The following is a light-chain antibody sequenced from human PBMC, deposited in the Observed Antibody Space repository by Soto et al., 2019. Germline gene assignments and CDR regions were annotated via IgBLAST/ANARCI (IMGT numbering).Light chain of an antibody. V-gene: IGKV3D-7*01. CDR1: QYIASSY. CDR2: DAS. J-gene: IGKJ5*01. Sequence: IVLTQSPGTLSLSPGEGATLSCRSSQYIASSYLAWYQQRRGQAPXLLIXDASTRATGIPARFSGSGRGSGTDLTLTISSLQPEDFAVYYCQQDYNLPITFGQGTRLEIK. CDR3: QQDYNLPIT.